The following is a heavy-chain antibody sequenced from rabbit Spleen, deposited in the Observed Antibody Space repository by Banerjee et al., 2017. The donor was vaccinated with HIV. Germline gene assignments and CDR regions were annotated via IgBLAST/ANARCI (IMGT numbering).Heavy chain of an antibody. CDR2: IYTGGSGGI. Sequence: QTLEESGGDLVKPGASLTLTCTASGFDLSNYYYIYWVRQAPGKGLEWIGCIYTGGSGGIYYASWARGRLTISKTSSTTVTLQVTSLTAADTATYFCTRDDGSGHYIDGYFNLWGPGTLVTVS. CDR3: TRDDGSGHYIDGYFNL. V-gene: IGHV1S40*01. CDR1: GFDLSNYYY. J-gene: IGHJ4*01. D-gene: IGHD1-1*01.